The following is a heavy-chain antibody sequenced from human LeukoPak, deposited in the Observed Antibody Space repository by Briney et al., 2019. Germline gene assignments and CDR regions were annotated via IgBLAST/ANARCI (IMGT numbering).Heavy chain of an antibody. CDR3: AHFKGGSFDF. J-gene: IGHJ3*01. Sequence: SSETLSLTCTVSGXSISSSNYYWGWIRQPPGKGLEWIGSIYYSGNTYYNPSLKSRVTISVDTSKNQFSLKLTSVTAADTAVYYCAHFKGGSFDFWGQGIMVTVSS. D-gene: IGHD1-26*01. V-gene: IGHV4-39*01. CDR1: GXSISSSNYY. CDR2: IYYSGNT.